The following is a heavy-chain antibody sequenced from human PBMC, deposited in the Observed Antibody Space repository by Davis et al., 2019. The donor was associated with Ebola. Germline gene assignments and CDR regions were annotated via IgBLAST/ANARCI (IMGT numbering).Heavy chain of an antibody. CDR3: ARDTKMRDSGYDYFFDY. CDR2: VGGNGAI. Sequence: PGESLKISCAASGFTFSYYSMNWVRQAPGRGLQWISHVGGNGAIEYAASVKGRFTISRDNARNSVFLQMNSLRDEDTAVYYCARDTKMRDSGYDYFFDYWGLGALVTVSS. D-gene: IGHD5-12*01. V-gene: IGHV3-48*02. CDR1: GFTFSYYS. J-gene: IGHJ4*02.